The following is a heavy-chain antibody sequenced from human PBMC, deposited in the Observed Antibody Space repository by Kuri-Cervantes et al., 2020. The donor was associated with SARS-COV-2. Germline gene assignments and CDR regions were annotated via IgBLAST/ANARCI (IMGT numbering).Heavy chain of an antibody. D-gene: IGHD3-22*01. CDR1: GYTFTGYY. CDR3: ARDTYYYDSGP. V-gene: IGHV1-2*02. Sequence: GGSLRLSCKASGYTFTGYYMHWVRQAPGQGLEWMGWINPNSGGTNYAQKFQGRVTMTRDTSISTAYMELSRLRSDDTAVYYCARDTYYYDSGPWGQGTLVTVSS. J-gene: IGHJ5*02. CDR2: INPNSGGT.